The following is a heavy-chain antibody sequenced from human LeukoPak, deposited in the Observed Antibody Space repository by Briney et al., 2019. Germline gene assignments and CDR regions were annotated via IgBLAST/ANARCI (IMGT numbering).Heavy chain of an antibody. CDR1: GFTFGDYA. CDR2: ISGSGGST. V-gene: IGHV3-23*01. D-gene: IGHD2-2*01. Sequence: GGSLRLSCTASGFTFGDYAMSWVRQAPGKGLEWVSAISGSGGSTYYADSVKGRFTISRDNSKNTLYLQMNSLRAEDTAVYYCAKLRGVVTAAQDYWGQGTLVTVSS. J-gene: IGHJ4*02. CDR3: AKLRGVVTAAQDY.